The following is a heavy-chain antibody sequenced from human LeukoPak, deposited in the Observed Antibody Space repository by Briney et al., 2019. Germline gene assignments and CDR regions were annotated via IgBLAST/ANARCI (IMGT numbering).Heavy chain of an antibody. CDR3: ARDGTSTDDY. Sequence: GASVKVSCKTSGYTFSNFGISWVRQAPGQGLEWMGWISGNNDNPNYGQKFQGRFTVTTDSSTSTAYMELRNLRPDDTAVYYCARDGTSTDDYWGQGTLVTVSS. J-gene: IGHJ4*02. D-gene: IGHD2-2*01. CDR1: GYTFSNFG. CDR2: ISGNNDNP. V-gene: IGHV1-18*01.